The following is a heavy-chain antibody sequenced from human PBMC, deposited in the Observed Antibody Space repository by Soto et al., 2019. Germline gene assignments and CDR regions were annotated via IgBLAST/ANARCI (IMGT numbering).Heavy chain of an antibody. CDR1: GGSISSSNW. Sequence: QVQLQESGPGLVKPSGTLSLTCAVSGGSISSSNWWSWVRQPPGKGLEWIGEIYHSGSTNYNPSLKSRGTISVDKSKNQFSLKLSSVTAADTAVYYCARLFAVVRGVTNWFDPWGQGTLVTVSS. D-gene: IGHD3-10*01. J-gene: IGHJ5*02. CDR2: IYHSGST. V-gene: IGHV4-4*02. CDR3: ARLFAVVRGVTNWFDP.